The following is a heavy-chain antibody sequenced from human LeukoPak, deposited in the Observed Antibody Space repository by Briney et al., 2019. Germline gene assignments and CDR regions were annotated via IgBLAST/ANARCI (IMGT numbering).Heavy chain of an antibody. J-gene: IGHJ4*02. CDR3: ARYLVRGAMIAYFDY. Sequence: TGGSLRLSCAASGFAFSSYAMHWVRQAPGKGLEYVSAISSNGGRTFYPNSVKGRFTISRDNSKNTLYLQMDSLRAEDTAVYYCARYLVRGAMIAYFDYWGQGTLVTVSS. CDR2: ISSNGGRT. D-gene: IGHD3-10*01. CDR1: GFAFSSYA. V-gene: IGHV3-64*01.